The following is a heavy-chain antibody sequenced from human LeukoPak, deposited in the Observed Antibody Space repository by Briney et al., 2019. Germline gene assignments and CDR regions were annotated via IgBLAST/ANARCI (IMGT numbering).Heavy chain of an antibody. CDR2: ISYDGSNK. V-gene: IGHV3-30*18. CDR1: GFTFSSYG. Sequence: GGSLRLSCAASGFTFSSYGMHWVRQAPGKGLEWVAVISYDGSNKYYADSVKGRFTISRDNSKNTLYLQMNSLRAEDTAVYYCAKDRQGSGWYFVYYGMDVWGQGTTVTVSS. J-gene: IGHJ6*02. D-gene: IGHD6-19*01. CDR3: AKDRQGSGWYFVYYGMDV.